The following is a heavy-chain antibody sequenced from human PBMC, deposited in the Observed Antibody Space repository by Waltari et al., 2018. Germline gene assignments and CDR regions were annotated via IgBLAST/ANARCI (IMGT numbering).Heavy chain of an antibody. CDR2: IKQDGSEK. CDR3: ARDHPDRRMVGATTKTLDY. V-gene: IGHV3-7*01. D-gene: IGHD1-26*01. J-gene: IGHJ4*02. CDR1: GFTFSSYW. Sequence: EVQLVESGGGLVQPGGSLRLSCAASGFTFSSYWMSWVRQAPGKGLEWVANIKQDGSEKDYVDSVKGRFTISRDNAKNSLYLQMNSLRAEDTAVYYCARDHPDRRMVGATTKTLDYWGQGTLVTVSS.